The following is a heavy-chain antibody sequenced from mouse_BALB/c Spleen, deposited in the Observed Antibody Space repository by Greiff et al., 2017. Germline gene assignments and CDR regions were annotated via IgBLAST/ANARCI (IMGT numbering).Heavy chain of an antibody. CDR2: IYPGSGST. Sequence: LQQPGSELVRPGASVKLSCKASGYTFTSYWMHWVKQRHGQGLEWIGNIYPGSGSTNYDEKFKSKGTLTVDTSSSTAYMHLSSLTSEDSAVYYCTRWGSGYFDVWGAGTTVTVSS. J-gene: IGHJ1*01. CDR3: TRWGSGYFDV. CDR1: GYTFTSYW. V-gene: IGHV1S22*01.